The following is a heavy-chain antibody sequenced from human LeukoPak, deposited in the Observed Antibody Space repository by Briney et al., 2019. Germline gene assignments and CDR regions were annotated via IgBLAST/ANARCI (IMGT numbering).Heavy chain of an antibody. CDR3: ARTGFDGSGSYYMDYYYGMDV. V-gene: IGHV1-69*13. CDR1: GGTFSSYA. J-gene: IGHJ6*04. CDR2: IIPIFGTA. D-gene: IGHD3-10*01. Sequence: GASVKVSCKASGGTFSSYAISWVRQAPGQGLEWMGGIIPIFGTANYAQKFQGRVTITADESTSTAYMELSSLRSEDTAVYYCARTGFDGSGSYYMDYYYGMDVWGKGTTVTVSS.